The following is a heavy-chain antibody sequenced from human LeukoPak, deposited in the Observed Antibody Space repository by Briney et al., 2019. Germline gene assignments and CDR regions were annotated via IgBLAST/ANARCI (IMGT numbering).Heavy chain of an antibody. Sequence: GGALRLSCAASVFTFRVAAMPWVGQAPPKELGWVSLIGASGESTYYADSVNGRFTISRDNSKNSLFLQMSSLRVEDMAMYFCAKDIQLSTWCLGTMVIVSS. CDR1: VFTFRVAA. D-gene: IGHD5-24*01. CDR2: IGASGEST. CDR3: AKDIQLST. V-gene: IGHV3-23*01. J-gene: IGHJ3*01.